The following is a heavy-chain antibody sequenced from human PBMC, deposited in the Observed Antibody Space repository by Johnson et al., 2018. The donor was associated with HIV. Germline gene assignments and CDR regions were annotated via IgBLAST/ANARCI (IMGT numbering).Heavy chain of an antibody. D-gene: IGHD3-3*01. V-gene: IGHV3-66*01. Sequence: VQLVESGGGLVQPGGSLRLSCAASGFTVSSNYMSWVSQAPGKGLVWVAVTDRGGSTSYADPVQGRFTISKDHSKNSLYLQMNSLRAEDTSLYYCASDRGRTSPFGVVIMDAFDIWGQGTMVTVSS. CDR2: TDRGGST. CDR3: ASDRGRTSPFGVVIMDAFDI. CDR1: GFTVSSNY. J-gene: IGHJ3*02.